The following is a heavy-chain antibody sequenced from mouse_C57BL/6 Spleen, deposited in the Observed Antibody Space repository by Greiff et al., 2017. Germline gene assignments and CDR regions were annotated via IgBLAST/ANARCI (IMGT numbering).Heavy chain of an antibody. J-gene: IGHJ3*01. CDR1: GFSLTSYG. CDR3: AKQGYGSSFPFAY. CDR2: LWGGGSA. Sequence: QVQLKESGPGLVAPSQCLSITCTVSGFSLTSYGVDWVRQPPGKGLEWLGGLWGGGSANYNSALMYRLGISKDNSKSQVFFTMNSLQTDDTAMYYCAKQGYGSSFPFAYRGQRTLVTVSA. V-gene: IGHV2-9*01. D-gene: IGHD1-1*01.